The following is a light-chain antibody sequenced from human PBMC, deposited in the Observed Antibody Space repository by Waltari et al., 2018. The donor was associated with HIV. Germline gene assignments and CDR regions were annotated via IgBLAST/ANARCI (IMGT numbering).Light chain of an antibody. CDR2: EAS. Sequence: EIVLTQSPGTLSLSPGERATLSCRDSQSIGRYLAWYQQKPGQAPRLLIYEASNRATDIPARFSGSGSGTDFTLTIRSLEPEDFATYYCQRSSTWPPRITFGPGTTVDI. CDR3: QRSSTWPPRIT. J-gene: IGKJ3*01. CDR1: QSIGRY. V-gene: IGKV3-11*01.